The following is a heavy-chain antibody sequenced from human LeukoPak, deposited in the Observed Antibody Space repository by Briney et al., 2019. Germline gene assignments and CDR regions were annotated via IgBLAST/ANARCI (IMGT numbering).Heavy chain of an antibody. J-gene: IGHJ4*02. Sequence: GRSLRLSCAASGFTFSSHAMHWVRQAPGKGLEWVAVISYDGSNKYYTDSVRGRFTISRDNSKNTLSLQVNSLRAEDTAVYYCARVGCSSTSCYNGGFFDYWGQGTLVTVSS. D-gene: IGHD2-2*02. V-gene: IGHV3-30-3*01. CDR3: ARVGCSSTSCYNGGFFDY. CDR1: GFTFSSHA. CDR2: ISYDGSNK.